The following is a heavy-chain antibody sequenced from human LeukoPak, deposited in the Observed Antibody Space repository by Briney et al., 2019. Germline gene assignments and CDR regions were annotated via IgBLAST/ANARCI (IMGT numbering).Heavy chain of an antibody. J-gene: IGHJ5*02. Sequence: PGRSLRLSCAASGFTFSSYGMHWVRQAPGKGLEWVAVISYDGSNKYYADSVKGRFTISRDNSKNTLYLQMNCLRAEDTAVYYCAKKSPDYNWFDPWGQGTLVTVSS. CDR3: AKKSPDYNWFDP. D-gene: IGHD4/OR15-4a*01. CDR1: GFTFSSYG. V-gene: IGHV3-30*18. CDR2: ISYDGSNK.